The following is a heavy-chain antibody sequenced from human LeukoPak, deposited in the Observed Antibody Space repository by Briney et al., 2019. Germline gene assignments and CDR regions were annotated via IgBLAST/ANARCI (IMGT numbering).Heavy chain of an antibody. Sequence: PSETLSLTCTVSGGSISSTNFHWGCIRQPPGKGLECIGTFYYSGDTYYNSSLKSRVTISVDTSKNQFSQKLSSVTAADTAVYYCARDSGGSGGYSYGPLVSWGQGTLVTVSS. V-gene: IGHV4-39*07. J-gene: IGHJ4*02. CDR3: ARDSGGSGGYSYGPLVS. CDR2: FYYSGDT. CDR1: GGSISSTNFH. D-gene: IGHD5-18*01.